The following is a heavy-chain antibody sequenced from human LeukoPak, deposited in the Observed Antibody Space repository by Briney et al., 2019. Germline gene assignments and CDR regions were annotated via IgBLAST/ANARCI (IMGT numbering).Heavy chain of an antibody. CDR2: IRSDGSIK. CDR1: GFTFNSYW. CDR3: AKGRAGMVRGICDY. J-gene: IGHJ4*02. Sequence: GGSLRLSCAASGFTFNSYWMNWVRQAPGKGLDWVAFIRSDGSIKYYAGSVKGRFTISRDNSKNTLYLQMNSLRAEDTAVYYCAKGRAGMVRGICDYWGQGTLVTVSS. V-gene: IGHV3-30*02. D-gene: IGHD3-10*01.